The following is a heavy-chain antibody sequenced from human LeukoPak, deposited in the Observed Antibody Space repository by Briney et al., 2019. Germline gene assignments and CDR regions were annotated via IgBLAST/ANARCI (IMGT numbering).Heavy chain of an antibody. J-gene: IGHJ6*02. CDR3: SRSVTTSYYYYGMDV. Sequence: SETLSLTCSVSGGSISSDYWSWIRQPPGKGLEWIGYIYYSGSTFYNPSLKSRVTISVDTSKNQFSLKLSSVTAADTAVYYCSRSVTTSYYYYGMDVWGQGTTVTVSS. CDR2: IYYSGST. D-gene: IGHD3-3*01. V-gene: IGHV4-59*04. CDR1: GGSISSDY.